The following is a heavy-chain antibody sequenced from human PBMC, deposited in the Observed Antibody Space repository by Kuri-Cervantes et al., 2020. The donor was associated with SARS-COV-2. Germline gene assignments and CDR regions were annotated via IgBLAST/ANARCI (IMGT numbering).Heavy chain of an antibody. D-gene: IGHD5-12*01. Sequence: GGSLRLSCAASGFTFSNAWMSWVRQASGKGLEWVGRIRSKANSYATAYAASVKGRFTISRDDSKNTAYLQMNSLKTEDTAVYYCTRYGGYVNWGQGTLVNVSS. CDR3: TRYGGYVN. V-gene: IGHV3-73*01. J-gene: IGHJ4*02. CDR1: GFTFSNAW. CDR2: IRSKANSYAT.